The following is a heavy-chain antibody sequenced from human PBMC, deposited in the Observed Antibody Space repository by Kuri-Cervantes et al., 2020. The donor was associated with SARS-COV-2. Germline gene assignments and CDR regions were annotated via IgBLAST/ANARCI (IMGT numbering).Heavy chain of an antibody. J-gene: IGHJ3*02. Sequence: GGSLRLSCKGSGYSFTSYWIGWVRQMPGKGLEWMGIIYPVDSDTRYSPFFQGQVTISADKSISTAYLQWSSLKASDTAMYYCATLGDYYDSSGYQWGAFDIWGQRTMVTVPS. CDR2: IYPVDSDT. CDR1: GYSFTSYW. V-gene: IGHV5-51*01. CDR3: ATLGDYYDSSGYQWGAFDI. D-gene: IGHD3-22*01.